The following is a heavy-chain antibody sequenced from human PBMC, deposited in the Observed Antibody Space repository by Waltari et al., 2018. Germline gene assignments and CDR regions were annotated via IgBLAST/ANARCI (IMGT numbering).Heavy chain of an antibody. Sequence: QVQLVQSGAEVKKPGASVKVSCKASGYTFTGYYMHWVRQAPGQGLEWMGGINPNSGGTNYAQKFQGRVTMTRDTSISTAYMELSRLRSDDTTVYYCARVSIFGVVTWDYWGQGTLVTVSS. J-gene: IGHJ4*02. CDR1: GYTFTGYY. D-gene: IGHD3-3*02. CDR2: INPNSGGT. V-gene: IGHV1-2*02. CDR3: ARVSIFGVVTWDY.